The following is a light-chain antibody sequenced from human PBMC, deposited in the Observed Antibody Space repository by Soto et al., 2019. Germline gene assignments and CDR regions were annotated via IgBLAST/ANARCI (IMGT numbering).Light chain of an antibody. CDR1: QSVSSY. J-gene: IGKJ3*01. CDR2: DAS. V-gene: IGKV3-11*01. CDR3: QQRSNWPPGVT. Sequence: EIVLTQSPATLSLSPGERATLSCRASQSVSSYLAWSQQKPGQAPRLLIYDASNRATGIPARFSGSGSGTDFTLTISSLEPEDFAVYYCQQRSNWPPGVTFGPGTKVDIK.